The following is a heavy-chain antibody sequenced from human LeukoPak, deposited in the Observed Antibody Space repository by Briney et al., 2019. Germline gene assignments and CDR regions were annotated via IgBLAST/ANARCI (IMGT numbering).Heavy chain of an antibody. CDR2: ISSSNNYI. J-gene: IGHJ5*02. V-gene: IGHV3-21*01. D-gene: IGHD2-2*01. Sequence: GGSLRLSCAASGFTFSSYSMNWVRQAPGKGLEWVSSISSSNNYIYYADSVKGRFTISRDNAKNSLYLQMNSLRTEDTAVYYCARGEDLVIPTAWGQGTLVTVSS. CDR1: GFTFSSYS. CDR3: ARGEDLVIPTA.